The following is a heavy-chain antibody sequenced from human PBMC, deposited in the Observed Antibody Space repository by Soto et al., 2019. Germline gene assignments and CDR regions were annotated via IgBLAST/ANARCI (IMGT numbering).Heavy chain of an antibody. Sequence: QLQLQESGPGLVTPSETLSLTCTVSGGSVSSRSYFWAWVRQSPAKGLEWIGSINYRGTTYYIASLRSRATITIETSKNQFSLGLNSVTAADTAVYYCARLVACDATGCKFDPWGQGILVTVSS. J-gene: IGHJ5*02. CDR2: INYRGTT. CDR3: ARLVACDATGCKFDP. V-gene: IGHV4-39*01. CDR1: GGSVSSRSYF. D-gene: IGHD2-15*01.